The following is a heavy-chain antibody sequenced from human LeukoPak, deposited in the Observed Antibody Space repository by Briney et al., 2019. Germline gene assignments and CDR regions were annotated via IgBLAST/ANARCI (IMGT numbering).Heavy chain of an antibody. CDR1: GFTFSSYA. D-gene: IGHD1-26*01. J-gene: IGHJ4*02. V-gene: IGHV3-23*01. CDR2: ISNSAGST. Sequence: GGSLRLSCAASGFTFSSYAMSWVRQAPGKGLEWVSGISNSAGSTYYADSVKGRFTISRDNSKNTLYLQMNSLRAEDTAVYYCARGLLIVGATTGDYFDYWGQGTLVTVSS. CDR3: ARGLLIVGATTGDYFDY.